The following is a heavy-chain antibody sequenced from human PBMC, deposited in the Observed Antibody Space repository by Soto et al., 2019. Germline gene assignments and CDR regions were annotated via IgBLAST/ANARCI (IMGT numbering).Heavy chain of an antibody. CDR2: IIPIFGTA. V-gene: IGHV1-69*01. CDR3: VRFKTIRRPPTSTHRGTLFPYTTLFRSAGS. D-gene: IGHD3-10*01. Sequence: ISWLRQSPGQGLEWMGGIIPIFGTANYAQKFQGRVTITADGSTRLSYLELSRLRSEDTVVYYCVRFKTIRRPPTSTHRGTLFPYTTLFRSAGSW. J-gene: IGHJ5*01.